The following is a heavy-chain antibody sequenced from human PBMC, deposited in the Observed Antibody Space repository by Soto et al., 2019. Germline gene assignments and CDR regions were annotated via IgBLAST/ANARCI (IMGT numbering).Heavy chain of an antibody. CDR2: IIPILGIA. CDR3: ARGGIAAAGNRRGYVFDI. D-gene: IGHD6-13*01. V-gene: IGHV1-69*02. Sequence: SVKVSCKASGGTFSSYTISWVRQAPGQGLEWMGRIIPILGIANYAQKFQGRVTITADKSTSTAYMELSSLRSEDTAVYYCARGGIAAAGNRRGYVFDIWGQGTMVTVSS. CDR1: GGTFSSYT. J-gene: IGHJ3*02.